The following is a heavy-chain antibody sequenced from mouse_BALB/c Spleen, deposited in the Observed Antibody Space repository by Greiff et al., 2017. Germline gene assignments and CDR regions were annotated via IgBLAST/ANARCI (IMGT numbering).Heavy chain of an antibody. CDR2: ISNGGGST. V-gene: IGHV5-12-2*01. Sequence: EVQGVESGGGLVQPGGSLKLSCAASGFTFSSYTMSWVRQTPEKRLEWVAYISNGGGSTYYPDTVKGRFTISRDNAKNTLYLQMSSLKSEDTAMYYCARNYRYDGRYAMDYWGQGTSVTVSS. J-gene: IGHJ4*01. CDR1: GFTFSSYT. CDR3: ARNYRYDGRYAMDY. D-gene: IGHD2-14*01.